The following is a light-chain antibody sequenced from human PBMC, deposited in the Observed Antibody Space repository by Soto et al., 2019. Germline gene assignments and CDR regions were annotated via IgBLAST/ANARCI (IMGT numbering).Light chain of an antibody. CDR3: AAWDDSLNGSV. J-gene: IGLJ1*01. Sequence: QSALTQPRSASGNPGQAVTVSCSGSSSNIGSYTVNWYQQLPGTAPKLVIYSNHQRPSGVPDRFSGSKSGTSASLAISGLQSEDEADYYCAAWDDSLNGSVFGSGTKVTVL. CDR1: SSNIGSYT. CDR2: SNH. V-gene: IGLV1-44*01.